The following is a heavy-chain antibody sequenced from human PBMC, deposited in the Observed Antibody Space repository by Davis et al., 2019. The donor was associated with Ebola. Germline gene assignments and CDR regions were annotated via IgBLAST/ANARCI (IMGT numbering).Heavy chain of an antibody. Sequence: GESLKISCKGSGYSFTNYWIGWVRQMPGRGLEWMGIIYPGDSDTIYSPSFQGQVIISADKSISTAYVQWSSLKASDTAMYYCARQGYCNSTSCNNWFDPWGRGTLVTVSS. V-gene: IGHV5-51*01. CDR1: GYSFTNYW. CDR2: IYPGDSDT. D-gene: IGHD2-2*01. CDR3: ARQGYCNSTSCNNWFDP. J-gene: IGHJ5*02.